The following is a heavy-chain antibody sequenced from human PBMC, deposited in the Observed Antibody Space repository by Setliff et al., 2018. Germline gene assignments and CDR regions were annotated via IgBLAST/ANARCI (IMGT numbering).Heavy chain of an antibody. D-gene: IGHD2-21*01. CDR3: ARGLEGEDYFYYMDV. V-gene: IGHV4-61*09. CDR1: GDSFTSGHYY. CDR2: IYASWST. Sequence: SETLSLTCTVSGDSFTSGHYYWSWIRQPAGKGLEWIGHIYASWSTKYNPSLESRVTISLDTSKNQFSLRLSSVTAADTAIYYCARGLEGEDYFYYMDVWGKGNTVTV. J-gene: IGHJ6*03.